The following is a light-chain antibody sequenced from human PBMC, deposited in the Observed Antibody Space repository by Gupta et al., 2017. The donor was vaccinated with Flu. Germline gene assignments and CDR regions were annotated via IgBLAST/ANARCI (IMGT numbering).Light chain of an antibody. V-gene: IGLV1-51*02. CDR1: SSNIGDNY. CDR3: GTWDSSLSAGG. J-gene: IGLJ3*02. CDR2: ESH. Sequence: QSVLTQPPSVSATPGQKVTISCSGSSSNIGDNYVSWYKQVPGTAPKLLIYESHKRPSGIPDRFSGSKSGTSATLGITGLQTGDEADDYCGTWDSSLSAGGFGGGTKLTGL.